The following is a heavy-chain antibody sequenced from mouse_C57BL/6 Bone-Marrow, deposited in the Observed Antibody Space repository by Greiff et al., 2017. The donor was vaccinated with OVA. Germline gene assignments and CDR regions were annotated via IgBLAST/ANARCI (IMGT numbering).Heavy chain of an antibody. CDR3: ARGGLTGFFAY. V-gene: IGHV1-69*01. J-gene: IGHJ3*01. D-gene: IGHD4-1*01. CDR1: GYTFTSYW. Sequence: QVQLQQPGAELVMPGASVKLSCKASGYTFTSYWMHWVKQRPGQGLEWIGEIDPSDSYTNYNQKFKGKSTLTVDKSSSTAYMQLSSLTSEDSAVYYCARGGLTGFFAYWGQGTLVTVSA. CDR2: IDPSDSYT.